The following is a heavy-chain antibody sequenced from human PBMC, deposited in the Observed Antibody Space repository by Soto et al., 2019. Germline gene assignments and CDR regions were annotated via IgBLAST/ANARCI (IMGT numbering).Heavy chain of an antibody. CDR3: AKDRDYPRDQFHY. V-gene: IGHV3-23*01. D-gene: IGHD2-2*01. CDR2: ISANGQGI. CDR1: GFTFTYYA. J-gene: IGHJ4*02. Sequence: PGGSVRLSCTASGFTFTYYAFSWVRQAPGKGLEWVSAISANGQGIYYADSVRGRFTISRDNSKNTVFLHMDSLRAEDTAVYYCAKDRDYPRDQFHYWGQGTLVTVSS.